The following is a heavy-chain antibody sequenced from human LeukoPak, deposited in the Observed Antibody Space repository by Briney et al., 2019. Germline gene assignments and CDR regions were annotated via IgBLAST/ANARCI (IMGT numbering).Heavy chain of an antibody. D-gene: IGHD3-22*01. CDR2: IYTSGST. Sequence: SETLSLTCTVSGGSISSYYWSWIRQPAGKGLEWIGRIYTSGSTNYNPSLKSRVTMSVDTSKNQFSLKLSSVTAADTAVYYCAGGGVTMIFKRVRAFDYWGQGTLVTVSS. V-gene: IGHV4-4*07. CDR1: GGSISSYY. CDR3: AGGGVTMIFKRVRAFDY. J-gene: IGHJ4*02.